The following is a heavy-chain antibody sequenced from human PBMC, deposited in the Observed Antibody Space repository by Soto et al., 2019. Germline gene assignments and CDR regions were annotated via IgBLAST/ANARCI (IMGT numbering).Heavy chain of an antibody. CDR3: ARLKIITMVRGVIGGDYYYYGMDV. CDR1: GGSVSSGSYY. CDR2: IYYSGST. J-gene: IGHJ6*02. Sequence: SETLSLTCTVSGGSVSSGSYYWSWIRQPPGKGLEWIGYIYYSGSTNYHPSLKSRVTISVDTSKNQFSLKLSSVTAAETAVYYCARLKIITMVRGVIGGDYYYYGMDVWGQGTTVTGSS. V-gene: IGHV4-61*01. D-gene: IGHD3-10*01.